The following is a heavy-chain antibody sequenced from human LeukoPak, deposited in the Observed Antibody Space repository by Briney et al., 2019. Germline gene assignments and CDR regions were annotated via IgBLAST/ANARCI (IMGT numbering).Heavy chain of an antibody. CDR1: GYTFTGYY. D-gene: IGHD3-10*01. CDR3: ARELLWFGELYDY. CDR2: INPNSGGT. J-gene: IGHJ4*02. V-gene: IGHV1-2*02. Sequence: ASVKVSCKASGYTFTGYYMHWVRQAPGQGLEWMGWINPNSGGTNYAQKFQGRVTMTRDTSISTAYMELSRLRSDDTAVYYYARELLWFGELYDYWGQGTLVTVSS.